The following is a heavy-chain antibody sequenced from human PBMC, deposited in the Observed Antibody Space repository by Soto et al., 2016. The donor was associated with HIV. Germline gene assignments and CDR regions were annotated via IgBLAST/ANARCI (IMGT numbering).Heavy chain of an antibody. V-gene: IGHV1-69*15. CDR1: GGTFSTYA. J-gene: IGHJ3*02. Sequence: QVQLVQSGAEVKKPGSSVKVSCKASGGTFSTYAISWVRQAPGQGLEWMGKIIPVFGTGNSAQKFQGRVTITADESTNTAYMELSSLRSEDTAVYYCARGGSGVTIDALDIWAKGHWSPSLQ. CDR2: IIPVFGTG. D-gene: IGHD3-10*01. CDR3: ARGGSGVTIDALDI.